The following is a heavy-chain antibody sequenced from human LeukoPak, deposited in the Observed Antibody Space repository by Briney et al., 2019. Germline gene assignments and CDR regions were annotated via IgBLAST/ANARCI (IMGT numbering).Heavy chain of an antibody. CDR1: GGTFSSYA. CDR3: ARAQTETYYYDSSGFNWFDP. D-gene: IGHD3-22*01. J-gene: IGHJ5*02. Sequence: SVKVSCKASGGTFSSYAISWVRQAPGQGLEWMGGIIPIFGTANYAQKFQGRVTITTDESTSTAYMELSSLRSEDTAVYYCARAQTETYYYDSSGFNWFDPWGQGTLVTVSS. CDR2: IIPIFGTA. V-gene: IGHV1-69*05.